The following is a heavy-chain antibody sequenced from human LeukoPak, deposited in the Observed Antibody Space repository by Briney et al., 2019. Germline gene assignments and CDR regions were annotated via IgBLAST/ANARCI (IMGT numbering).Heavy chain of an antibody. CDR2: IYASGST. CDR1: GGGISSGSYD. J-gene: IGHJ4*02. Sequence: SETLCLTCTVSGGGISSGSYDWSWIRQPAGKGLEWGGRIYASGSTNYNPSLKSRVTISVDTSKNQFSLKLSSVTAADTAVYYCARGYGDYRPLDYWGQGTLVTVSS. D-gene: IGHD4-17*01. CDR3: ARGYGDYRPLDY. V-gene: IGHV4-61*02.